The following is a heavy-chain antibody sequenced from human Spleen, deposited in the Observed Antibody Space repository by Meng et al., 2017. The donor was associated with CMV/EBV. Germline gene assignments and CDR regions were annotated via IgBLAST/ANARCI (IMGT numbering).Heavy chain of an antibody. D-gene: IGHD2/OR15-2a*01. Sequence: ASVTVSCKTSGYPFTSYGISWVRQAPGQGLEWMGWISGYNGRTNYAQNFQGRLIMTADTSTSTAYMELRSLRSDDTAVYYCARDFYDIEGHNYDCFDPWGQGALVTVSS. V-gene: IGHV1-18*01. J-gene: IGHJ5*02. CDR3: ARDFYDIEGHNYDCFDP. CDR2: ISGYNGRT. CDR1: GYPFTSYG.